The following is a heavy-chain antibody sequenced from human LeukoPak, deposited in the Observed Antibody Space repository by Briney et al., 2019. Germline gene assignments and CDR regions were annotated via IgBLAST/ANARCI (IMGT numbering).Heavy chain of an antibody. V-gene: IGHV3-21*01. D-gene: IGHD2-2*01. CDR2: INSSSSYI. CDR1: GFTFRSYS. J-gene: IGHJ4*02. CDR3: ARDYCSSTSCYLPFDY. Sequence: PVGSLRLSCAASGFTFRSYSTNWVRQAPGKGLEWVTSINSSSSYIYYADSVKGRFTISRDNAKNSLYLQMNSLRAEDTAVYYCARDYCSSTSCYLPFDYWGQGTLVTVSS.